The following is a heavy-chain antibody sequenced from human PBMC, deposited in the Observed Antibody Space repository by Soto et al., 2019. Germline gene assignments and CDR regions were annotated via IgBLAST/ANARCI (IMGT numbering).Heavy chain of an antibody. CDR2: INAVNGNT. Sequence: QVQLVQSGAEVKKPGASVKVSCKASGYTFTPYPVHWVRQAPGQRLEWMGWINAVNGNTKYSQKFQGRVTITRDTYASTAYMELSSLRSEDTAVYYCARAGSRTSWYYYYMDVWGKGTTVTVSS. J-gene: IGHJ6*03. V-gene: IGHV1-3*01. D-gene: IGHD6-13*01. CDR1: GYTFTPYP. CDR3: ARAGSRTSWYYYYMDV.